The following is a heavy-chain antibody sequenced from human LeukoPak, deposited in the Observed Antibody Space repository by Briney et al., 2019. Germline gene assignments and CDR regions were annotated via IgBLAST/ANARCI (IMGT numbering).Heavy chain of an antibody. D-gene: IGHD5-18*01. CDR1: GFPFSSYG. CDR2: ISYDGSNK. CDR3: AKDHRKYSYGPLDY. V-gene: IGHV3-30*18. J-gene: IGHJ4*02. Sequence: GGSLRLSCAASGFPFSSYGMHWVRQAPGKGLEWVAVISYDGSNKYYADSVKGRFTISRDNSKNTLYLQMNSLGAEDTAVYYCAKDHRKYSYGPLDYWGQGTLVTVSS.